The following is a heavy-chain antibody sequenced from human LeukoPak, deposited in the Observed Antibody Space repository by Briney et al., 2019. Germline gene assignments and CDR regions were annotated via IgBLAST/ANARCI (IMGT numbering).Heavy chain of an antibody. CDR2: IIPILGIA. CDR1: GGTFSSYA. CDR3: ARDMAPQEHWYFDL. Sequence: SVKVSCKASGGTFSSYAISWVRQAPGQGLEWMGRIIPILGIANYAQKFQGRVTITADKSTSTAYMELSSLRSEDTAVYYCARDMAPQEHWYFDLWGRGTLVTVSS. V-gene: IGHV1-69*04. J-gene: IGHJ2*01. D-gene: IGHD3-10*01.